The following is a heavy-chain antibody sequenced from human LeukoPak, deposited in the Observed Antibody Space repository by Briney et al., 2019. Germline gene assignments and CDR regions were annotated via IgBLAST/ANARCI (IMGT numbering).Heavy chain of an antibody. Sequence: GGSLRLFCGACGFTFSSYAMRWVRQAPGKGLEWVSAISGSGGSTYYADSVKGRFTISRDNSKNTLYLQMSSLRAEDTAVYYCAKEGPAAIVVVRAVDYWGQGTLVTVSS. J-gene: IGHJ4*02. V-gene: IGHV3-23*01. CDR3: AKEGPAAIVVVRAVDY. CDR2: ISGSGGST. CDR1: GFTFSSYA. D-gene: IGHD3-22*01.